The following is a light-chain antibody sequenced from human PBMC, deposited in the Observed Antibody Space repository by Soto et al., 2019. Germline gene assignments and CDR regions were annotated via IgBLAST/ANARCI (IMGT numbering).Light chain of an antibody. Sequence: QSVLTQPASVSGSPGQSITISCTGTSSDVGGYNYVSWYQQHPGKAPKLMIYDVSNRPSGVSNRFSGSKSGNTASLTISGLQAEDEVDYYCSSYASSRTYVFGTGTKVTVL. J-gene: IGLJ1*01. CDR3: SSYASSRTYV. V-gene: IGLV2-14*01. CDR1: SSDVGGYNY. CDR2: DVS.